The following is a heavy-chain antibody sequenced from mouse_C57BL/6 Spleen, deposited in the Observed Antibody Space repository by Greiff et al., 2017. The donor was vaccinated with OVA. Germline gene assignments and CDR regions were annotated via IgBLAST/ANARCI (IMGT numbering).Heavy chain of an antibody. CDR1: GYTFTDYE. CDR3: TREGGNDYEWFAY. J-gene: IGHJ3*01. CDR2: IDPETGGT. D-gene: IGHD2-4*01. Sequence: VKLMESGAELVRPGASVTLSCKASGYTFTDYEMHWVKQTPVHGLEWIGAIDPETGGTAYNQKFKGKAILTADKSSSTAYLELRSLTSEDSAVYYCTREGGNDYEWFAYWGQGTLVTVSA. V-gene: IGHV1-15*01.